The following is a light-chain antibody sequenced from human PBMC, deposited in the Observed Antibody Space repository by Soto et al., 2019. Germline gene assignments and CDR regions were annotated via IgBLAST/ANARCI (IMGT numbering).Light chain of an antibody. J-gene: IGKJ2*01. CDR1: QSVSSSF. V-gene: IGKV3-20*01. CDR3: QQYGGSPPYT. Sequence: EIVLTQSPGTLSLSPGERATLSCRASQSVSSSFLAWYQQKPGQAPRLVIYGASYRATGIPDRFSGSGSGTNFTLTISGLEPEDLAVYYCQQYGGSPPYTIGQGTKLDFK. CDR2: GAS.